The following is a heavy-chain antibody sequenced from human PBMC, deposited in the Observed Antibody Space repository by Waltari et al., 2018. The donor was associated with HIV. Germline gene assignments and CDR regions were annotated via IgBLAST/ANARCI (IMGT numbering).Heavy chain of an antibody. CDR1: GFTFDDYA. J-gene: IGHJ5*02. CDR2: ISWNSGSI. CDR3: AKAHDPSYYDSSARWGWFDP. D-gene: IGHD3-22*01. V-gene: IGHV3-9*01. Sequence: EVQLVESGGGLVQPGRSLRLSCAASGFTFDDYAMHWVRQAPGKGLEWVSGISWNSGSIGYADSVKGRFTISRDNAKNSLYLQMNSLRAEDTALYYCAKAHDPSYYDSSARWGWFDPWGQGTLVTVSS.